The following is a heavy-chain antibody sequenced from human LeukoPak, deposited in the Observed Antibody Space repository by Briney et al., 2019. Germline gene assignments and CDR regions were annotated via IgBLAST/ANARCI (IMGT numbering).Heavy chain of an antibody. CDR1: GFTFSSYA. CDR2: ISGSGGST. D-gene: IGHD6-13*01. CDR3: AKHPIAAAWGYYMDV. J-gene: IGHJ6*03. Sequence: GGSLRLSCAASGFTFSSYAMSSVRQAPGKGLEWVSAISGSGGSTYYADSVKGRFTISRDNSKNTLYLQMNSLRAEDTAVYYCAKHPIAAAWGYYMDVWGKGTTVTVSS. V-gene: IGHV3-23*01.